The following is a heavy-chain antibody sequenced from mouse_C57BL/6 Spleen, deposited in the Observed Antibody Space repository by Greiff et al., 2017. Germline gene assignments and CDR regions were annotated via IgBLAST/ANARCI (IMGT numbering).Heavy chain of an antibody. Sequence: QVQLQQSGAELVRPGASVTLSCKASGYTFTDYEMHWVKQTPVHGLEWIGAIDPETGGTAYNQKFKGKAILTADKSSSTAYMELRSLTSEDSAVYYCTRALLYYYDDYWGQGTTLTVSS. CDR1: GYTFTDYE. CDR2: IDPETGGT. V-gene: IGHV1-15*01. D-gene: IGHD1-2*01. J-gene: IGHJ2*01. CDR3: TRALLYYYDDY.